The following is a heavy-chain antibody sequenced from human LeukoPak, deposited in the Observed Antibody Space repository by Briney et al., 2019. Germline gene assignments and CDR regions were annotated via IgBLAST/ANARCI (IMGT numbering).Heavy chain of an antibody. CDR1: GGSISSYY. CDR2: LYNSGST. CDR3: ARDYNSVTHWFFDL. V-gene: IGHV4-59*01. Sequence: SETLSLTCTVSGGSISSYYWSWIRQPPGKGLEWIGTLYNSGSTTYNPSLKSRITISVDTSKNQFSLKLASVTAADTAVYYCARDYNSVTHWFFDLWGRGTLVTVSP. D-gene: IGHD4-17*01. J-gene: IGHJ2*01.